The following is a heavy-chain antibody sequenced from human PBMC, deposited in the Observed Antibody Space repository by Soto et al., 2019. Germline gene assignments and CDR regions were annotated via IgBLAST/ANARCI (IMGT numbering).Heavy chain of an antibody. V-gene: IGHV4-30-2*01. J-gene: IGHJ4*02. CDR2: IYHSGST. CDR3: ARGAYYDILAGYSAGEALDY. Sequence: SETLSLTCAVSGGSISSGGYSWSWIRQPPGKGLEWIGYIYHSGSTYYNPSLKSRVTISVDRSKNQFSLKLSSVTAADTAVYYCARGAYYDILAGYSAGEALDYWGQGTLVTVSS. CDR1: GGSISSGGYS. D-gene: IGHD3-9*01.